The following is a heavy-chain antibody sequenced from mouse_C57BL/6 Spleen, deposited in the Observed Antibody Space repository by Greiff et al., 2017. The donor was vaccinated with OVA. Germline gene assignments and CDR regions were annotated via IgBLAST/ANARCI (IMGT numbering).Heavy chain of an antibody. CDR1: GFSLTSYG. V-gene: IGHV2-2*01. CDR2: IWSGGST. Sequence: QVHVKQSGPGLVQPSQSLSITCTVSGFSLTSYGVHWVRQSPGKGLEWLGVIWSGGSTDYNAAFISRLSISKDNSKCKAFFKMNSLQADDTAIYYCARGMAGSYYYAMDYWGQGTSVTVSS. J-gene: IGHJ4*01. CDR3: ARGMAGSYYYAMDY. D-gene: IGHD2-10*02.